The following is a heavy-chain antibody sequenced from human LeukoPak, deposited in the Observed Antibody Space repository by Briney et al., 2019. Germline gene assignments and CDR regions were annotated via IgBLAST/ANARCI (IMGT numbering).Heavy chain of an antibody. Sequence: ASVKVSCKASGYTFTGYYMHWVRQAPGQGLEWMGWINPSSGGTNYAQKFQGRVTMTRDTSISTAYMELSRLRSDDTAVYYCARESDTAMALDYWGQGTLVTVSS. J-gene: IGHJ4*02. CDR1: GYTFTGYY. V-gene: IGHV1-2*02. CDR3: ARESDTAMALDY. CDR2: INPSSGGT. D-gene: IGHD5-18*01.